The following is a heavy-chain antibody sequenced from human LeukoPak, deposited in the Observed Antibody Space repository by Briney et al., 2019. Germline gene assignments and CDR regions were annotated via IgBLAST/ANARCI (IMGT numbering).Heavy chain of an antibody. J-gene: IGHJ4*02. CDR3: ARDRRSGYCSSTSCYLYDY. V-gene: IGHV1-18*01. CDR2: ISAYNGNT. Sequence: GASVKVSCKASGYTFTSYGISWVRQAPGQGLEWMGWISAYNGNTNYAQKLQGRVTMTTDTSTSTAYMELRSLRSDDTAAYYCARDRRSGYCSSTSCYLYDYWGQGTLVTVSS. CDR1: GYTFTSYG. D-gene: IGHD2-2*01.